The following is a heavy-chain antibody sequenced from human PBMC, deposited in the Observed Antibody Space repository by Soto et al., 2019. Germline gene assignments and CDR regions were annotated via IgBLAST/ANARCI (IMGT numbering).Heavy chain of an antibody. CDR3: ARGFSWSRGVPAAPLRRHNNWFDP. Sequence: QVQLQQRGAGLLKPSETLSLTCAVYGGSFSGYYWSWIRQPPGKGLEWIGEINHSGSTNYNPSLKSRVTISVDTSKNQFSLKLSSVTAADTAVYYCARGFSWSRGVPAAPLRRHNNWFDPWGQGTLVTVSS. CDR1: GGSFSGYY. J-gene: IGHJ5*02. D-gene: IGHD2-2*01. V-gene: IGHV4-34*01. CDR2: INHSGST.